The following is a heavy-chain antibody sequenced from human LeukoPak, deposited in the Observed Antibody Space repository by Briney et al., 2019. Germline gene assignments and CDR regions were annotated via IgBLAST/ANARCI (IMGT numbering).Heavy chain of an antibody. CDR2: INSSSSYI. D-gene: IGHD1-26*01. J-gene: IGHJ4*02. CDR3: ARGVGATYRLYFDY. V-gene: IGHV3-21*01. CDR1: EFSVGSNY. Sequence: PGGSLRLSCAASEFSVGSNYMTWVRQAPGKGLEWVSSINSSSSYIYYADSVKGRFTISRDNAKNSLYLQMNSLRAEDTAVYYCARGVGATYRLYFDYWGQGTLVTVSS.